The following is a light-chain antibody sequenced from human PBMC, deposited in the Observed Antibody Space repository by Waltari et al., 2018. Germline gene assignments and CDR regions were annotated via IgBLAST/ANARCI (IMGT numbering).Light chain of an antibody. Sequence: QSGLTQPPSLSAAPGQKVTISCSGTSSNIGNNYVAWYQQIPGTVPKLLIYENYKRPSGIPDRFSGSRSDTSATLVITGLLTGDEADYYCGTWDSSLSGAVFGGGTHLTVL. CDR3: GTWDSSLSGAV. J-gene: IGLJ7*01. CDR2: ENY. CDR1: SSNIGNNY. V-gene: IGLV1-51*02.